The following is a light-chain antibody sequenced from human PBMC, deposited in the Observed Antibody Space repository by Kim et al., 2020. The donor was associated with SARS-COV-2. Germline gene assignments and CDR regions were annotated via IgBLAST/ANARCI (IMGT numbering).Light chain of an antibody. CDR1: SSDIGSNS. J-gene: IGLJ3*02. CDR2: SNK. CDR3: AAWDDSLNGWV. V-gene: IGLV1-44*01. Sequence: GQMVTISCAGTSSDIGSNSVNWYQQLPGSAPRLLIYSNKQRPSGVPERFSGSKYDTSASLGISGLQSDDEADYYCAAWDDSLNGWVFGGGTQLTVL.